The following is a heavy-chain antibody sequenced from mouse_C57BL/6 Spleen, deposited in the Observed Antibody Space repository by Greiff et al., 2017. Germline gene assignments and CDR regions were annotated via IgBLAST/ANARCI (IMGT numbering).Heavy chain of an antibody. V-gene: IGHV1-64*01. Sequence: QVQLKQPGAELVKPGASVKLSCKASGYTFTSYWMHWVKQRPGQGLEWIGMIHPNSGSTNYNEKFKSKATLTVDKSSSTAYMQLSSLTSEDSAVYYCARDGSRGPWFAYWGQGTLVTVSA. CDR1: GYTFTSYW. D-gene: IGHD1-1*01. CDR3: ARDGSRGPWFAY. J-gene: IGHJ3*01. CDR2: IHPNSGST.